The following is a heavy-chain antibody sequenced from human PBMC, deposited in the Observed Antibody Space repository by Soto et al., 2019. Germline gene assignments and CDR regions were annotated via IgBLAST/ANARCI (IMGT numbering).Heavy chain of an antibody. J-gene: IGHJ6*02. CDR1: GGTFSSYA. CDR2: IIPIFGTA. D-gene: IGHD3-10*01. Sequence: GASVKVSCKASGGTFSSYAISWVRQAPGQGLEWMGGIIPIFGTANYAQKFQGRVTITADESTSTAYMELSSLRSEDTAVYYCAREGSQDYGMDVWGQGTTVTVSS. CDR3: AREGSQDYGMDV. V-gene: IGHV1-69*13.